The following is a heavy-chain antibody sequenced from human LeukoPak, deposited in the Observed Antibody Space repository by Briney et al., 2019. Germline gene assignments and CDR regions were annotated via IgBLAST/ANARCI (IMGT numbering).Heavy chain of an antibody. D-gene: IGHD4-17*01. CDR1: GGTFNNSA. V-gene: IGHV1-69*05. CDR3: ARDVHGDYASGWFDP. Sequence: SVKVSCKTSGGTFNNSAISWVRQAPGQGLEWLGGIMPLFGTAGYAQKFQGRVTITKDESTRTVYLELTSLTSDDTAVYYCARDVHGDYASGWFDPWGQGTLVSVSS. CDR2: IMPLFGTA. J-gene: IGHJ5*02.